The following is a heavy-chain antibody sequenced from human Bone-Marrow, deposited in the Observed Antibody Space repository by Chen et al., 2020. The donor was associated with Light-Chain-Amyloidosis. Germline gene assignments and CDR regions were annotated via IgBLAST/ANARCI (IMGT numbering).Heavy chain of an antibody. Sequence: QLQLQESGPGQVKALETLSLTCIVSGGSIMSSSNFWGWLRQAPGKGLEWIGSIYYSGNTYMNSSLKNRVAMSVDTSNNQFSLRLNSVTAADTAVYFCARVYRRMPARFLAVLTPFADYYYFYYMDVWGTGTTVTVSS. CDR1: GGSIMSSSNF. V-gene: IGHV4-39*07. CDR3: ARVYRRMPARFLAVLTPFADYYYFYYMDV. J-gene: IGHJ6*03. CDR2: IYYSGNT. D-gene: IGHD3-16*01.